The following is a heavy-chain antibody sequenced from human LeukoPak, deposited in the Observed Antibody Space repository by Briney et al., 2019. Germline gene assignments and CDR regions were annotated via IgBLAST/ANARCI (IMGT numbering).Heavy chain of an antibody. CDR1: GGTFSSYT. D-gene: IGHD3-22*01. CDR2: IIPILGIA. V-gene: IGHV1-69*04. J-gene: IGHJ4*02. CDR3: ARDHGYYYDSSGHYYFDY. Sequence: ASVKVSCKASGGTFSSYTISWVRQAPGQGLEWMGRIIPILGIANYAQKFQGRVTITADNSTSTAYMEMSSLRSEDTAVYSCARDHGYYYDSSGHYYFDYWGQGTLATVSS.